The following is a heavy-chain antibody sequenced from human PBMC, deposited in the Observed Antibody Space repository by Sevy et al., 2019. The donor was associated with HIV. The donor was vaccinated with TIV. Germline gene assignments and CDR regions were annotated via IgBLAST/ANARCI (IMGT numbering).Heavy chain of an antibody. CDR2: TRNKVNSYTT. Sequence: GGSLRLSCAASGFTFSDHYMDWVRQAPGKGLEWVGRTRNKVNSYTTEYAAAVNGRFTISRDDAKTSLYLQMNRLKTEDTAGYYCARAGSGSLPFFDYWGQGTLVTVSS. J-gene: IGHJ4*02. V-gene: IGHV3-72*01. CDR1: GFTFSDHY. CDR3: ARAGSGSLPFFDY. D-gene: IGHD1-26*01.